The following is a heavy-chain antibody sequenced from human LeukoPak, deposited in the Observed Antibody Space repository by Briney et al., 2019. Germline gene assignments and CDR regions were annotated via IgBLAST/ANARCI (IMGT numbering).Heavy chain of an antibody. D-gene: IGHD1-20*01. J-gene: IGHJ4*02. CDR2: ISYDGSNK. Sequence: PGGSLRLSCATSGFTFTSYAMTWVRQAPGKGLEWVAVISYDGSNKYYADSVKGRFTISRDNSKNTLYLQMNSLRAEDTAVYYCAKGITGTLDYWGQGTLVTVSS. V-gene: IGHV3-30*18. CDR3: AKGITGTLDY. CDR1: GFTFTSYA.